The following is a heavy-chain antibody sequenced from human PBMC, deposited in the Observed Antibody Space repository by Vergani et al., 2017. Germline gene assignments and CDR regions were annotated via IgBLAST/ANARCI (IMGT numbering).Heavy chain of an antibody. CDR3: ARGNGAFDI. CDR1: GFTFSSYE. Sequence: EVQLVESGGGLVQPGGSLRLSCAASGFTFSSYEMTWVRQAPGKGLEWVSYIISSSSSIYYADSVKGRFTISRDNAKNSLYLQMNSLRAEDTAVYYCARGNGAFDIWGQGTMVTVSS. CDR2: IISSSSSI. V-gene: IGHV3-48*03. D-gene: IGHD2-8*01. J-gene: IGHJ3*02.